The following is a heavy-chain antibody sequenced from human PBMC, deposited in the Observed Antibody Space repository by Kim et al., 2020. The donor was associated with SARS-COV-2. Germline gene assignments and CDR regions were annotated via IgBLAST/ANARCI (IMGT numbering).Heavy chain of an antibody. CDR1: GGSISSYY. CDR2: IYYSGST. D-gene: IGHD2-2*01. V-gene: IGHV4-59*01. J-gene: IGHJ6*02. CDR3: ARSVVVVVPAAMENYYYYYGMDV. Sequence: SETLSLTCTVSGGSISSYYWSWIRQPPGKGLEWIGYIYYSGSTNYNPSLKSRVTISVDTSKNQFSLKLSSVTAADTAVYYCARSVVVVVPAAMENYYYYYGMDVWGQGTTVTVSS.